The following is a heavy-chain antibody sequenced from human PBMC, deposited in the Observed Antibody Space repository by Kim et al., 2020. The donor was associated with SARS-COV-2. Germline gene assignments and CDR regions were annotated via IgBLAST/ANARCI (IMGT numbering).Heavy chain of an antibody. D-gene: IGHD5-18*01. CDR1: GGTFSSYA. Sequence: SVKVSCKASGGTFSSYAISWVRQAPGQGLEWMGGIIPIFGTANYAQKFQGRVTITADESTSTAYMELSSLRSEDTAVYYCAGGIQLWLGDYGMDVWGQGTTVTVSS. J-gene: IGHJ6*02. CDR3: AGGIQLWLGDYGMDV. V-gene: IGHV1-69*13. CDR2: IIPIFGTA.